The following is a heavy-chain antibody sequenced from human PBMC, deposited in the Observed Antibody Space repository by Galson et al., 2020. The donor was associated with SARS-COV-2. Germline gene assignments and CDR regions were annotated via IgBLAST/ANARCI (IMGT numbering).Heavy chain of an antibody. CDR3: AREYYDILTGYYNPFDY. V-gene: IGHV2-70*11. J-gene: IGHJ4*02. Sequence: PGKALEWLARIDWDDDKYYSTSLKTRLTISKDTSKNQVVLTMTNMDPVDTATYYCAREYYDILTGYYNPFDYWGQGTLVTVSS. CDR2: IDWDDDK. D-gene: IGHD3-9*01.